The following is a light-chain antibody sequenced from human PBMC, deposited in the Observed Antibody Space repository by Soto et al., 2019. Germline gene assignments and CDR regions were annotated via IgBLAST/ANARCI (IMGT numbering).Light chain of an antibody. Sequence: QAVLTQPPSASSTPGQTVTISCSGSGSNIGSHTVSWYQQLPGTAPNLLIYSNDQRPSGVPDRFSGSKSGTSASLAISGLQSEDEADYYCAAWDDSLSGAVFGGGTQLTVL. CDR3: AAWDDSLSGAV. CDR1: GSNIGSHT. J-gene: IGLJ7*01. CDR2: SND. V-gene: IGLV1-44*01.